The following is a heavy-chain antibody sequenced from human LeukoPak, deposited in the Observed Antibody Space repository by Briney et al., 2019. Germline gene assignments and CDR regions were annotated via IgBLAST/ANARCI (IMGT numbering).Heavy chain of an antibody. CDR2: INPSGGST. CDR1: GYTFTSYY. D-gene: IGHD6-13*01. J-gene: IGHJ4*02. CDR3: ARSGSSWYYFDY. Sequence: ASVKVSCKASGYTFTSYYMHWVRQAPGQGLEWMGIINPSGGSTSYAQKFQGRVTMTRDTSISTAYRELSRLRSDDTAVYYCARSGSSWYYFDYWGQGTLVTVSS. V-gene: IGHV1-46*01.